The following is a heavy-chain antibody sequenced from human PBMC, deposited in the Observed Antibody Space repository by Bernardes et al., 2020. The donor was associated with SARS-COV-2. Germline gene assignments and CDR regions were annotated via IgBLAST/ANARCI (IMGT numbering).Heavy chain of an antibody. V-gene: IGHV3-21*01. CDR3: AREAGGWHDYIWGNLSYAFEC. CDR1: GFKFLSYT. D-gene: IGHD3-16*01. CDR2: ISSYGTYK. Sequence: GGSLRLSCAASGFKFLSYTMTWVRQTPGKGLEWVSSISSYGTYKYYADSLAGRFTISRDNAENTLYLHITSLRAEDTAIYYCAREAGGWHDYIWGNLSYAFECWGQGTRLTVSS. J-gene: IGHJ4*01.